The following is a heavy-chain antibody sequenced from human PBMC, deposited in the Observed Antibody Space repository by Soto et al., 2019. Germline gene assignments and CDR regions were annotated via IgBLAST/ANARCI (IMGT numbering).Heavy chain of an antibody. CDR3: ATGTTISTFKDYHFDY. CDR2: IYPGDSDT. J-gene: IGHJ4*02. V-gene: IGHV5-51*01. D-gene: IGHD4-17*01. CDR1: GSDFTTHW. Sequence: GESLKSSCKGSGSDFTTHWIGWVRQVPGTGLEWVGIIYPGDSDTRCSPSFHRQVIISVDKLITTAYLQWGSLKASDTATYYCATGTTISTFKDYHFDYWGQGTLVTVSS.